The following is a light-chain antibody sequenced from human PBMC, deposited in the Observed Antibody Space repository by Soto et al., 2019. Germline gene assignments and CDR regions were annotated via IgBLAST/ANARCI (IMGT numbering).Light chain of an antibody. CDR1: QGISSY. CDR2: DAS. Sequence: LTQSPATLSLSPGERATLSCTASQGISSYIAWYQQKPGHPPRLLMFDASRRVAGIPPRFSGGGFGREFTLTISSLEPEDFSIYYCQQRGETFGQGTRLEI. V-gene: IGKV3-11*02. J-gene: IGKJ5*01. CDR3: QQRGET.